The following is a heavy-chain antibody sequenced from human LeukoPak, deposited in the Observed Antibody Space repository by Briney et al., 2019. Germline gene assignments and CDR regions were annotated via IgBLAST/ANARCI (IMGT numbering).Heavy chain of an antibody. D-gene: IGHD3-22*01. CDR2: IYPGDSDT. CDR1: AYSFTSYW. CDR3: ARMYYYDSSGYGNYFDY. Sequence: GESLKISCKGSAYSFTSYWIGWVRQMPGKGLEWMGIIYPGDSDTRYSPSFQGQVTISADRSISTAYLQWSSLKASDTAMYYCARMYYYDSSGYGNYFDYWGREPWSPSPQ. J-gene: IGHJ4*02. V-gene: IGHV5-51*01.